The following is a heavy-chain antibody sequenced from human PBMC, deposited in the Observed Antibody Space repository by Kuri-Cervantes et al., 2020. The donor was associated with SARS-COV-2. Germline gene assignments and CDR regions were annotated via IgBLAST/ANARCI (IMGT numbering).Heavy chain of an antibody. J-gene: IGHJ3*02. CDR1: GFSLTTSGVG. V-gene: IGHV2-5*01. CDR3: AHTYYDFWSGYYTAGFDI. CDR2: TYWNDDK. D-gene: IGHD3-3*01. Sequence: SGPTLVKPTQTLTLTCAFSGFSLTTSGVGVGWFRQPPGKALECLALTYWNDDKRYSPSLRTRLTITKDTSKNQVVLIMTNMDPVDTATYYCAHTYYDFWSGYYTAGFDIWGQGTTVTVSS.